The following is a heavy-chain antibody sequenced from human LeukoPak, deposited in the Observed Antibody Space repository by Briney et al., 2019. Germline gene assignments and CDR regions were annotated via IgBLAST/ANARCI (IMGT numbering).Heavy chain of an antibody. CDR1: GFTVSSNY. CDR2: IYSGGST. CDR3: ARDACSGGSCYSPWFDP. D-gene: IGHD2-15*01. Sequence: GGSLRLSCAASGFTVSSNYMSWVRQAPGKGLGWVSVIYSGGSTYYADSVKGRFTISRDNSKNALYLQMNSLRAEDTAVYYCARDACSGGSCYSPWFDPWGQGTLVTVSS. V-gene: IGHV3-53*01. J-gene: IGHJ5*02.